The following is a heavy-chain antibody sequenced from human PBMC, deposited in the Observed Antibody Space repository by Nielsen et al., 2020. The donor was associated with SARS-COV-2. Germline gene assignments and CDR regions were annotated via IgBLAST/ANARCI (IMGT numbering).Heavy chain of an antibody. Sequence: GESLKISCAVSGLTFKNYGMDWVRQAPGKGLEWVAVISHDGRAKYYSDSVKGRFTISRDNSNNMVYLQMDSLRPEDTAVYYCAKDSLLYCDADCLGVSWFNPWGQGTLVTVSS. CDR3: AKDSLLYCDADCLGVSWFNP. J-gene: IGHJ5*02. D-gene: IGHD2-21*02. V-gene: IGHV3-30*18. CDR2: ISHDGRAK. CDR1: GLTFKNYG.